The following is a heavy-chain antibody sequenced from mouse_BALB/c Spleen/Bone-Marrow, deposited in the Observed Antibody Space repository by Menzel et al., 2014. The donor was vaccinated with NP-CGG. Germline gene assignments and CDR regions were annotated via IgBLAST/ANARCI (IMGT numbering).Heavy chain of an antibody. Sequence: VQLQESVPELVKPGASVRISCKASGYTFTSYYIHWVKQRPGQGLERIGWIYPGNVNTKYNEKFKGKATLTADKSSSTAYMQLSSLTSEDSAVYFCARGDYAYWGQGTLVTVSA. D-gene: IGHD2-4*01. J-gene: IGHJ3*01. CDR3: ARGDYAY. CDR1: GYTFTSYY. CDR2: IYPGNVNT. V-gene: IGHV1S56*01.